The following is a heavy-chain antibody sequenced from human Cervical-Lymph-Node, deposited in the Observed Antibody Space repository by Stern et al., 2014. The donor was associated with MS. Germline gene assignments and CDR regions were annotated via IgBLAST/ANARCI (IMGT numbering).Heavy chain of an antibody. D-gene: IGHD2-2*02. CDR2: ITSSGSYI. J-gene: IGHJ6*02. CDR3: ARHLYCSSTSCYTDDYYYYYGMDV. CDR1: GFTFSSYS. Sequence: EVQLLESGGGLVQPGGSLRLSCAASGFTFSSYSMNWVRQAPGKGLEWVSSITSSGSYIYYADSVKGRFTISRDNAKNSLYLQMNSLRAEDTAVYYGARHLYCSSTSCYTDDYYYYYGMDVWGQGTTVTVSS. V-gene: IGHV3-21*01.